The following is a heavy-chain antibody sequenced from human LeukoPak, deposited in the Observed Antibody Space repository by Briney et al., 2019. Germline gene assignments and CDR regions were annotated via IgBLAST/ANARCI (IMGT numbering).Heavy chain of an antibody. CDR1: GFTFSNYA. D-gene: IGHD5-18*01. CDR3: ARDNSYRRGLDY. Sequence: PGGSLRLSCAASGFTFSNYAMSWVRQAPGKGLEWVANIKQDGSEKYYVDSVKGRFTISRDNAKNSLYLQMNSLRAEDTAVYYCARDNSYRRGLDYWGQGTLVTVSS. V-gene: IGHV3-7*01. CDR2: IKQDGSEK. J-gene: IGHJ4*02.